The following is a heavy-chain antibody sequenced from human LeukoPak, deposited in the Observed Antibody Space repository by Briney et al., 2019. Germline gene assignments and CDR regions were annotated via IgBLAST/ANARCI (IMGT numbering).Heavy chain of an antibody. CDR2: ISAYNGNT. V-gene: IGHV1-18*01. J-gene: IGHJ5*02. CDR1: GYTFTSYG. Sequence: GASVKVSCKASGYTFTSYGISWVRQAPGQGLEWMGRISAYNGNTNYAQKLQGRVTMTTDTSTSTAYMDLRSLRSDDTAVYYCARVGYCSSTSCSNWFDPWGQGTLVTVSS. CDR3: ARVGYCSSTSCSNWFDP. D-gene: IGHD2-2*01.